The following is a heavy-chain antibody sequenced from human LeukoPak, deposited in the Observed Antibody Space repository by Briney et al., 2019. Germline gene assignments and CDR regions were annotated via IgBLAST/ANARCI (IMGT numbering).Heavy chain of an antibody. J-gene: IGHJ4*02. Sequence: SETLSLTCAVSGGSFSGYYWSWIRQPPGKGLEWIGEINHSGSTNYNPYLKSRVTISVDTSKNQFSLTLRSVTAADTAVYYCARGRNIWLLSYYFDCWGQGSLVTVSS. CDR2: INHSGST. CDR3: ARGRNIWLLSYYFDC. V-gene: IGHV4-34*01. D-gene: IGHD3-9*01. CDR1: GGSFSGYY.